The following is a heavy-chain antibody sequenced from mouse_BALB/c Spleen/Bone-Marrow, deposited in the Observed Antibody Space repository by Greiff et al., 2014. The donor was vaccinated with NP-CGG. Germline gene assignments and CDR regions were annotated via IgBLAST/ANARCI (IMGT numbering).Heavy chain of an antibody. Sequence: QLQQSGAELVKPGASVKLFRTASGFNIQDTFMHRMKQRPEQGLEWNGRIDPANGITKYDPKFQGKATITTDTSSNTACLQLSSLTSEDTAVDYCASSGNYEGGAMDYWGQGTSVTVSS. J-gene: IGHJ4*01. V-gene: IGHV14-3*02. CDR1: GFNIQDTF. D-gene: IGHD2-1*01. CDR3: ASSGNYEGGAMDY. CDR2: IDPANGIT.